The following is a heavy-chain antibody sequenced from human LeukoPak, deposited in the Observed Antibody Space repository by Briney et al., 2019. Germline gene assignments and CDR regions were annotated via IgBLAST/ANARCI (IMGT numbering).Heavy chain of an antibody. CDR1: GGSISSGSYY. J-gene: IGHJ4*02. Sequence: SETLSLTCTVSGGSISSGSYYWSWIRQPPGKGLEWIGYIYYSGSTNYNPSLKSRVTISVDTSKNQFSLKLSSVTAADTAVYYCARHSLSSPGGGYEDWGQGALVTVSS. CDR3: ARHSLSSPGGGYED. V-gene: IGHV4-61*01. D-gene: IGHD5-12*01. CDR2: IYYSGST.